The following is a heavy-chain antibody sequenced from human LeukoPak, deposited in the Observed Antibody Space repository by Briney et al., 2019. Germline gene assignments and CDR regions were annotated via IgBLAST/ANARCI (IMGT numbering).Heavy chain of an antibody. CDR1: GYTLTDHY. CDR2: LNPKTGGT. V-gene: IGHV1-2*02. CDR3: ARVTENHVYWFDP. Sequence: GSVNVSFQSTGYTLTDHYIHGVRQSPGQGREWMGWLNPKTGGTNYAQTFQGRVTMTRDTSISTAHMELSRLTSDDTAVYYCARVTENHVYWFDPWGQG. J-gene: IGHJ5*02. D-gene: IGHD5/OR15-5a*01.